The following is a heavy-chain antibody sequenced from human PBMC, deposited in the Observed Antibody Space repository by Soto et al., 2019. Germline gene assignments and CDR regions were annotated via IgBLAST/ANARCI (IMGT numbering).Heavy chain of an antibody. Sequence: PGGSPMLFCASSGFTFSSYWMSWVRQAPGKGLEWVANIKQGGSEKYYVDSVKGRFTIARDNAKNSLYRQMNSLRADNTAVYYCARAVVVPAAMSAYEIWGEGTMVT. V-gene: IGHV3-7*03. D-gene: IGHD2-2*01. CDR1: GFTFSSYW. CDR3: ARAVVVPAAMSAYEI. CDR2: IKQGGSEK. J-gene: IGHJ3*02.